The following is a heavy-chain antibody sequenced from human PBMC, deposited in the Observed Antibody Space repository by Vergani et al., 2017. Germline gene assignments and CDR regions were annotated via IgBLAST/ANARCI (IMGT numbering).Heavy chain of an antibody. V-gene: IGHV3-23*01. CDR2: ISGSGDST. D-gene: IGHD5-18*01. CDR1: GFTFSNYA. J-gene: IGHJ4*01. Sequence: EVQLLESGGGLVQPGGSLRVSCAASGFTFSNYAMSWVRQAPGKGLEWVSSISGSGDSTYYADSVKGRFAISRDNSKNTVYLQMNSLRVEDTAIYYCAKYPATSMGFGGQGILVTVSS. CDR3: AKYPATSMGF.